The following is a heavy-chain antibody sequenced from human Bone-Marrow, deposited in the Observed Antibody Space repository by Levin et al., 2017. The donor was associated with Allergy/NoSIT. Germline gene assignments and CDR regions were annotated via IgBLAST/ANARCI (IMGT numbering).Heavy chain of an antibody. J-gene: IGHJ3*02. CDR2: ISYDGSNK. CDR1: GFTFSSYG. V-gene: IGHV3-30*18. CDR3: AKDASSSWYFAFDI. D-gene: IGHD6-13*01. Sequence: GGSLRLSCAASGFTFSSYGMHWVRQAPGKGLEWVAVISYDGSNKYYADSVKGRFTISRDNSKNTLYLQMNSLRAEDTAVYYCAKDASSSWYFAFDIWGQGTMVTVSS.